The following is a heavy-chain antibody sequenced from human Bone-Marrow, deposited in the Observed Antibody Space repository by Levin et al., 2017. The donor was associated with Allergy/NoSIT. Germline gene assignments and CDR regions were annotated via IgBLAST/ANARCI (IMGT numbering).Heavy chain of an antibody. CDR2: MNPNSGNT. Sequence: ASVKVSCKASGYTFTSYDINWVRQATGQGLEWMGWMNPNSGNTGYAQKFQGRVTMTRNTSISTAYMELSSLRSEDTAVYYCARSGFFTIFGVVIRFPPLDYWGQGTLVTVSS. V-gene: IGHV1-8*01. D-gene: IGHD3-3*01. J-gene: IGHJ4*02. CDR3: ARSGFFTIFGVVIRFPPLDY. CDR1: GYTFTSYD.